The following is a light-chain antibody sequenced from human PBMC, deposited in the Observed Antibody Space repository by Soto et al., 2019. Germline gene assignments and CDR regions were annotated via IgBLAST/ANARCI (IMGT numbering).Light chain of an antibody. J-gene: IGLJ2*01. V-gene: IGLV3-21*02. CDR3: QVWDSSSDHVV. Sequence: SYELTQPPSVSVAPGQTSRLTCGGNNIGSKSVHWYQQKPGQAPVLVVYDDSDRPSGSPERFSGSNSGTTATLTISRVEAGDEADYYCQVWDSSSDHVVFGGGTKLTVL. CDR2: DDS. CDR1: NIGSKS.